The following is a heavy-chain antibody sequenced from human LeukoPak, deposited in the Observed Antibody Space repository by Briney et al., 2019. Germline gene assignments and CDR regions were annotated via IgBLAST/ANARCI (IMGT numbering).Heavy chain of an antibody. CDR2: IYYSGST. CDR1: GGSISSSSYY. V-gene: IGHV4-39*07. J-gene: IGHJ5*02. D-gene: IGHD3-10*01. Sequence: SETLSLTCTVSGGSISSSSYYWGWIRQPPGKGLEWIGSIYYSGSTYYNPSLKSRVTISVDTSKNQFSLKLSSVTAADTAVYYCARDRTDYYGSGSYSLDWFDPWGQGTLVTVSS. CDR3: ARDRTDYYGSGSYSLDWFDP.